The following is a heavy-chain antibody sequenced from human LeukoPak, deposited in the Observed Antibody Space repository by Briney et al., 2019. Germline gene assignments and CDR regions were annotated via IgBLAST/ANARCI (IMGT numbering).Heavy chain of an antibody. CDR3: ARIDYGDQGYNWFDP. V-gene: IGHV4-39*07. D-gene: IGHD4-17*01. J-gene: IGHJ5*02. CDR2: IYYSGST. Sequence: SETLSLTCTVSGGSISSSSYYWGWIRQPPGKGLEWIGSIYYSGSTYYNPSLKSRVTISVDTSKNQFSLKLSSVTAADTAVYYCARIDYGDQGYNWFDPWGQGTLVTVSS. CDR1: GGSISSSSYY.